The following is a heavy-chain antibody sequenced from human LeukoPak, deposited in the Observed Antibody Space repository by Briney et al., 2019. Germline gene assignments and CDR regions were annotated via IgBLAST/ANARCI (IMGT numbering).Heavy chain of an antibody. CDR1: GGSVTSGGYY. D-gene: IGHD6-6*01. Sequence: SETLSLTCTVSGGSVTSGGYYWSWIRQHPEKGLEWIGYVYHTGSTYYNPSLKSRVTISSDTSKNQFSLKVSSVTAADTAVYYCARISAGRYGMDVWGQGTTVTVSS. CDR3: ARISAGRYGMDV. V-gene: IGHV4-31*03. J-gene: IGHJ6*02. CDR2: VYHTGST.